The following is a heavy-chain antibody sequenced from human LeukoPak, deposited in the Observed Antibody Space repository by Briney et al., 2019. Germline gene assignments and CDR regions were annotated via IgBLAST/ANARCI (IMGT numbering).Heavy chain of an antibody. CDR1: GGSFSGYY. CDR3: ARGPWFGAPIDY. J-gene: IGHJ4*02. CDR2: INHSGST. D-gene: IGHD3-10*01. Sequence: QTSETLSLTCAVYGGSFSGYYWSWIRQPPGKGLEWIGEINHSGSTNYNPSLKSRVTISVDTSKNQFSLKLSSVTAADTAVYYCARGPWFGAPIDYWGQGTLVTVSS. V-gene: IGHV4-34*01.